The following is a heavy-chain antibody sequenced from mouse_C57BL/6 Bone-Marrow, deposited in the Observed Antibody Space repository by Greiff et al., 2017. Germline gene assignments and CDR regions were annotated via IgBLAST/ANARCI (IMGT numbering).Heavy chain of an antibody. Sequence: VQLQQSGAELVKPGASVKLSCKASGYTFTDYEMHWVKQTPVHGLEWIGAIDPDTGGTAYNQKFKGKATLTADKSSSTAYMEHLSLTSEDSAVYYYTRRNYCSCSWFAYWGQGTLVTVSA. CDR3: TRRNYCSCSWFAY. CDR2: IDPDTGGT. CDR1: GYTFTDYE. V-gene: IGHV1-15*01. J-gene: IGHJ3*01. D-gene: IGHD1-1*01.